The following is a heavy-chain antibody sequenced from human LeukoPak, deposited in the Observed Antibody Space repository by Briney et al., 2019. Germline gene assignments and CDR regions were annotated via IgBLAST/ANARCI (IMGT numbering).Heavy chain of an antibody. V-gene: IGHV1-69*04. CDR1: GGTFSSYA. Sequence: ASVKVSCKASGGTFSSYAISWVRQAPGQGLEWMGRIIPILGIANYAQKFQGRVTITADKSTSTAYMELSSLRSEDTAVYYCARDPLYSGYDHGWFDPWGQGTLVTVSS. CDR3: ARDPLYSGYDHGWFDP. D-gene: IGHD5-12*01. J-gene: IGHJ5*02. CDR2: IIPILGIA.